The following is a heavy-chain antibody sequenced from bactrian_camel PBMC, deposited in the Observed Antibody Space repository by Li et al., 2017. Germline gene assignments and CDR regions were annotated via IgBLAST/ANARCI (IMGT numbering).Heavy chain of an antibody. D-gene: IGHD2*01. CDR2: IESDGST. Sequence: HVQLVESGGGSVQVGGSLTLSCVASGDTIGRYCMGWFRQIPDREREGVAGIESDGSTSYADSVKGRFSVSQGSSPTTLLLEINNLKPEDTANYTCAAGHSCLCTAGSTCFSGLGFIYWGKGTQVTVS. CDR1: GDTIGRYC. V-gene: IGHV3S55*01. J-gene: IGHJ7*01.